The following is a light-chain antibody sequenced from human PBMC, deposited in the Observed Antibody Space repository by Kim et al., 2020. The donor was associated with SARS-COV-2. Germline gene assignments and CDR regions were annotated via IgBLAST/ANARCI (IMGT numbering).Light chain of an antibody. CDR3: LQDYNYPLT. CDR2: GAS. Sequence: ASVVDRVTITCRASQDIGNDLGWYQQKPGRAPKLLIYGASSLQSGVPSRFSGSGSGTDFTLTVSSLQPEDVATYYCLQDYNYPLTFGGGTKVDIK. J-gene: IGKJ4*01. CDR1: QDIGND. V-gene: IGKV1-6*01.